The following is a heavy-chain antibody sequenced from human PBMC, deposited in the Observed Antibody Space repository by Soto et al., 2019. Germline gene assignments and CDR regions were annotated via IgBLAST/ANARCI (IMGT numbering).Heavy chain of an antibody. CDR2: IYYSGST. CDR1: GGSVSSGSYY. J-gene: IGHJ6*02. V-gene: IGHV4-61*01. Sequence: PSETLSLTCTVSGGSVSSGSYYWSWIRQPPGKGLEWIGYIYYSGSTNYNPSLKSRVTISVDTSKNQFSLKLSSVTAADTAVYYCARGDWSSSSGGYYYGMAVWGQVTTVTVSS. D-gene: IGHD6-6*01. CDR3: ARGDWSSSSGGYYYGMAV.